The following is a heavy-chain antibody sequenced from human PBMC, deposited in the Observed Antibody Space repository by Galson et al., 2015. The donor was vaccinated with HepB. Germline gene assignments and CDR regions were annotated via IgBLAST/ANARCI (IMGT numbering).Heavy chain of an antibody. V-gene: IGHV3-30-3*01. J-gene: IGHJ6*02. D-gene: IGHD5-18*01. CDR2: ISYDGTNK. Sequence: SLRLSCAASGFTFSNYAMHWVRQAPGKGLEWVTVISYDGTNKWYGDSVKGRFTISRDNSKNTLSLQMNSLRAEDTAVYYCAKASGYSFGWELEYYYYAMDVWGQGTTVTVSS. CDR1: GFTFSNYA. CDR3: AKASGYSFGWELEYYYYAMDV.